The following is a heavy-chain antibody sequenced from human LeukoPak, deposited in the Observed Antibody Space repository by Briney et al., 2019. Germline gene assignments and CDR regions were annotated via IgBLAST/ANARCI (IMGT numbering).Heavy chain of an antibody. J-gene: IGHJ4*02. V-gene: IGHV4-38-2*02. D-gene: IGHD3-16*01. CDR3: ASVGGSPSNYFDY. CDR2: IHHSGIT. CDR1: GYSISSGYF. Sequence: SETLSLTCTVSGYSISSGYFWGWIRQPPGKGLEWIGSIHHSGITNYNPSLKSRVTISVDTSKNQFSLKLSSVTAADTAVYYCASVGGSPSNYFDYWGQGALVTGSS.